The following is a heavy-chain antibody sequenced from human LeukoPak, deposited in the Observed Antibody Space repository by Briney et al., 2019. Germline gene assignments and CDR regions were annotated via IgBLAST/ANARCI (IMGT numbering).Heavy chain of an antibody. CDR2: ISDHNGYR. CDR3: ARDSVVVAAKPYAFDI. V-gene: IGHV1-18*01. J-gene: IGHJ3*02. D-gene: IGHD2-15*01. Sequence: ASVKVSCKASGYTFTSYGISWVRQAPGQGLEWMGWISDHNGYRNYAQKFQGRVTMTADTSTSTAYMELRSLRSDDTAVYYCARDSVVVAAKPYAFDIWGQGTMVTVSS. CDR1: GYTFTSYG.